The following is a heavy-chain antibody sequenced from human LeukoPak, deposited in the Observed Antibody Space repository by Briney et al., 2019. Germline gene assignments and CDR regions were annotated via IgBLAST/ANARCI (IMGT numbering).Heavy chain of an antibody. CDR3: ARDKYSAGYYYDSSTDAFDI. J-gene: IGHJ3*02. D-gene: IGHD3-22*01. CDR2: ISSSSSTI. CDR1: GFTFSSYS. V-gene: IGHV3-48*02. Sequence: GGSLRLSCAASGFTFSSYSMNWVRQAPGKGLEWVSYISSSSSTIYYADSVKGRFTISRDNAKNSLYLQMNSLRDEDTAVYYCARDKYSAGYYYDSSTDAFDIWGQGTMVTVSS.